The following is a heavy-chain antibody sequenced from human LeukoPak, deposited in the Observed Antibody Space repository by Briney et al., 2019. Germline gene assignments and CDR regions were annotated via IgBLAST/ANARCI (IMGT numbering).Heavy chain of an antibody. D-gene: IGHD1-14*01. Sequence: TGGSLRLSCAASGFTFSSYAMHWVRQAPGKGLEWVAVISYDGSNKYYADSVKGRFTISRGNSKNTLYLQMNSLRAEDTAVYYCAREYNRQSFDYWGQGTLVTVSS. CDR3: AREYNRQSFDY. CDR2: ISYDGSNK. J-gene: IGHJ4*02. V-gene: IGHV3-30-3*01. CDR1: GFTFSSYA.